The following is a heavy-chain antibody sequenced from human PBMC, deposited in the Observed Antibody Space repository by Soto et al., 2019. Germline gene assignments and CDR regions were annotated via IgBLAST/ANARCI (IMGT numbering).Heavy chain of an antibody. J-gene: IGHJ4*02. CDR1: GYTFTAYG. CDR3: ARVYDFWSGYSHPFDY. V-gene: IGHV1-18*01. CDR2: ISVYNGNT. Sequence: ASVKVSCKASGYTFTAYGISWVRQAPGQGLEWMGWISVYNGNTNYTQKLQGRVTMTTDTSTSTAYMELRSLRSGDTAGFYCARVYDFWSGYSHPFDYWGQGTLVTVSS. D-gene: IGHD3-3*01.